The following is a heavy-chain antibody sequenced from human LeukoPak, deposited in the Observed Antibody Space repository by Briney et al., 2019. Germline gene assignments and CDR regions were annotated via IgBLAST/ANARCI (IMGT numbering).Heavy chain of an antibody. D-gene: IGHD7-27*01. CDR3: AIQPWGSGNNWYFDL. CDR1: GYXFTAYY. Sequence: ASVKVSCKASGYXFTAYYIHWVRQAPGQGLEWMGWISPNSGGTDCAQKFQGRVTMTRDTSISTAYVELSSLTSDDTAVYYCAIQPWGSGNNWYFDLWGRGTLVTVSS. J-gene: IGHJ2*01. V-gene: IGHV1-2*02. CDR2: ISPNSGGT.